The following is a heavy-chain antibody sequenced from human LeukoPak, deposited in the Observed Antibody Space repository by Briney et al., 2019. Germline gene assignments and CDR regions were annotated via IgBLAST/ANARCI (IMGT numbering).Heavy chain of an antibody. V-gene: IGHV3-21*01. J-gene: IGHJ4*02. CDR3: ARDNDWNPFDY. CDR1: GFTFSSYS. CDR2: ISSSSSYI. Sequence: PGGSLRLSCAASGFTFSSYSMNWVRQAPGKGLEWVSSISSSSSYIYYPDSVKGRFTISRDNAKNSLYLQMNSLRAEDTAVYYCARDNDWNPFDYWGQGTLVTVSS. D-gene: IGHD1-1*01.